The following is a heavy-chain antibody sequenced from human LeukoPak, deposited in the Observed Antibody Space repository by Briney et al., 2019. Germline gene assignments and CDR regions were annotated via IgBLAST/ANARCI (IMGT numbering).Heavy chain of an antibody. CDR3: AKDIERFGELLSILDY. Sequence: GRSLRLSCAASGFTFADYAMHWVRQAPGKGLEWVSCISWNSGSMSYAVAVKGRFTLTRDNAKTSLYLQMNSLRAEDTALYYCAKDIERFGELLSILDYWGQGTLVTVSS. CDR1: GFTFADYA. D-gene: IGHD3-10*01. J-gene: IGHJ4*02. V-gene: IGHV3-9*01. CDR2: ISWNSGSM.